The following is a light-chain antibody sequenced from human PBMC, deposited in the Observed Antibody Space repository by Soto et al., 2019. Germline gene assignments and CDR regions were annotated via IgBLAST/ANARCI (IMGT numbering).Light chain of an antibody. CDR3: HQYGDSPT. CDR1: QSVVSDY. Sequence: EIVLTQSPGTLSLSPGERATLSCKASQSVVSDYLAWYQQKPGQAPRLLIYGASTRATGIPDRFSGSGSGTDFTLTISRLEPEEFAVYYCHQYGDSPTFGQGTKV. V-gene: IGKV3-20*01. J-gene: IGKJ1*01. CDR2: GAS.